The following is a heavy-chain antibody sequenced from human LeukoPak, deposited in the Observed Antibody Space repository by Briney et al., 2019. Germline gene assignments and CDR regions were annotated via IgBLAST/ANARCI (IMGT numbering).Heavy chain of an antibody. J-gene: IGHJ4*02. CDR2: ISGSGGST. Sequence: GGSLTLSCAASGFPFSSYSMSWVRQAPAKGLEWVSAISGSGGSTYYADSVKGRFTISRDNSKNTLYLQMNRLTAADTAVYYCAKGGAAAGPRTFDYWGQGTLVTVSS. CDR1: GFPFSSYS. D-gene: IGHD6-13*01. V-gene: IGHV3-23*01. CDR3: AKGGAAAGPRTFDY.